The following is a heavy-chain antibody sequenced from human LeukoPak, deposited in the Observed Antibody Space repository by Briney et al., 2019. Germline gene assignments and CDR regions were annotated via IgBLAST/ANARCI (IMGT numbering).Heavy chain of an antibody. CDR3: AREATVVRGNTIDP. J-gene: IGHJ5*02. CDR2: IYSGGTST. D-gene: IGHD3-10*01. V-gene: IGHV3-66*01. CDR1: GLTVSSNY. Sequence: PGGSLRLSCAASGLTVSSNYMSWVRQAPGKGLEWVSVIYSGGTSTYYADSVKGRFTISRDKSKNTLYLQMNSLRAEDTAVYYCAREATVVRGNTIDPWGQGTLVTVSS.